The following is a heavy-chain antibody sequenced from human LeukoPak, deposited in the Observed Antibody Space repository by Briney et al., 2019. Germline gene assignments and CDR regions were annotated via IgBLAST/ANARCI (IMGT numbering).Heavy chain of an antibody. Sequence: PGGPRRLSCAASGFTFRSYEMNWVRQAPGKGREGVSYISSSGSTRTYADSVKGRFTISRDNARNSLYLEMNTLRAEDTAVYYCAREIVSAVAGNFDYWGQGTLVTVSS. CDR2: ISSSGSTR. V-gene: IGHV3-48*03. J-gene: IGHJ4*02. D-gene: IGHD6-19*01. CDR1: GFTFRSYE. CDR3: AREIVSAVAGNFDY.